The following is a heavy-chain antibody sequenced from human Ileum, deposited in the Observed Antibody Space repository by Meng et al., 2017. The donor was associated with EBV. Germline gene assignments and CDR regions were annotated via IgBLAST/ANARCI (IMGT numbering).Heavy chain of an antibody. CDR3: ARSSPIVRGLDY. D-gene: IGHD3-10*01. V-gene: IGHV4-4*02. Sequence: QVQLQGAGPGLGKPSGALSLTCAVSGDSVSGSDWWSWVRQPPGKGLEWIGEVYHDGATNYHPSLKSRVTISLDKSKNEVNLHLNSLTAADTAVYFCARSSPIVRGLDYWGQGTLVTVSS. CDR1: GDSVSGSDW. J-gene: IGHJ4*02. CDR2: VYHDGAT.